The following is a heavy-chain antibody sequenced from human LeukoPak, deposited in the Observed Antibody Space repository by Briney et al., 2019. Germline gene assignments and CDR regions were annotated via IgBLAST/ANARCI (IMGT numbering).Heavy chain of an antibody. V-gene: IGHV3-48*04. CDR3: ARDILTGSQSRYQH. Sequence: GGSLRLSCAASGFTFSSYSMTWVRQAPGKGLEWVSYISSSSSTIYYADSVKGRFTISRDNAKNSLYLQMNSLRAEDTAVYYCARDILTGSQSRYQHWGQGTLVTVSS. J-gene: IGHJ1*01. D-gene: IGHD3-9*01. CDR2: ISSSSSTI. CDR1: GFTFSSYS.